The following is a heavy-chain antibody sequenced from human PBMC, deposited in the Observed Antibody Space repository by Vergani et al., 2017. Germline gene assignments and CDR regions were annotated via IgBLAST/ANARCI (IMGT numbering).Heavy chain of an antibody. D-gene: IGHD3-16*01. CDR2: IQFYGSNQ. CDR3: AKHFRGWGIDY. Sequence: QVQLVESGGGVVQRGGSLRLSCATSGFTLSNYDMQWIRQGPGKGLEFVAFIQFYGSNQYYADSVKGRFTLSRDFSKNTRYLQMNSLRTDDTATYYCAKHFRGWGIDYWGQGTQVIVSS. V-gene: IGHV3-30*02. CDR1: GFTLSNYD. J-gene: IGHJ4*02.